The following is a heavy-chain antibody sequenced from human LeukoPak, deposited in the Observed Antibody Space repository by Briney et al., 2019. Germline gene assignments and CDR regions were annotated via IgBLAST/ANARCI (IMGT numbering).Heavy chain of an antibody. J-gene: IGHJ4*02. CDR2: IYTSGST. V-gene: IGHV4-61*02. D-gene: IGHD3-22*01. CDR3: ARVPRESYYYDSSGYHYGTFDY. Sequence: PSETLSLTCTVSGGSISSGSYYWSWIRQPAGKGLEWIGRIYTSGSTNYNPSLKSRVTISVDTSKNQFSLKLSSVTAADTAVYYCARVPRESYYYDSSGYHYGTFDYWGQGTLVTVSS. CDR1: GGSISSGSYY.